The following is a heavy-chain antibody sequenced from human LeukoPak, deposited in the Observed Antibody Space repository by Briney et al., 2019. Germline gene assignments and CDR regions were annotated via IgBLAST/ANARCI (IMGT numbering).Heavy chain of an antibody. CDR1: GYSIISGYY. CDR3: AQDNYGAFDY. V-gene: IGHV4-38-2*01. Sequence: SETLSPTCAVAGYSIISGYYWGWIRQPPGKSLQWLGSVFYNETARYNPSLQSRVTVSIDTSKNQFSLKLSSVTAGDTAVYDRAQDNYGAFDYWGQGSLVTVSS. D-gene: IGHD4-11*01. CDR2: VFYNETA. J-gene: IGHJ4*02.